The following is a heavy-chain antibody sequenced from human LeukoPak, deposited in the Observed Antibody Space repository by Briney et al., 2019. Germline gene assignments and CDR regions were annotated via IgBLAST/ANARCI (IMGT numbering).Heavy chain of an antibody. CDR3: AKVRDIYCSGGTCFYFDY. V-gene: IGHV1-46*01. D-gene: IGHD2-15*01. CDR2: IKPSGGST. CDR1: GYTFTSYY. Sequence: GASVKDSCKASGYTFTSYYMHSVRQAPGQGLEWMGIIKPSGGSTSYAQKFQGRVTMTRDMSTSTVYMEMSSLRSEDTGVYYCAKVRDIYCSGGTCFYFDYWGQGTLVTVSS. J-gene: IGHJ4*02.